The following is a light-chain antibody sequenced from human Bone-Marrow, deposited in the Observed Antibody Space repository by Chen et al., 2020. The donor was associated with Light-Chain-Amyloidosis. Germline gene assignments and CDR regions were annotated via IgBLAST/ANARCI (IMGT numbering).Light chain of an antibody. V-gene: IGLV3-21*02. J-gene: IGLJ3*02. CDR2: DDS. CDR1: NIGSTS. Sequence: SYVLTQPSSVSVAPGQTATIACGGNNIGSTSVHWYQQTPGQAPLLFVYDDSDRTTGIPERLSGSNSGNTATLTSSRVEAGDEADEYCQVWDRSSDRPVFGGGTMLTVL. CDR3: QVWDRSSDRPV.